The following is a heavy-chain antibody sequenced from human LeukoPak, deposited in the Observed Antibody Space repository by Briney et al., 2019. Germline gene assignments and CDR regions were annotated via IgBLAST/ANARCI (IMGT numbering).Heavy chain of an antibody. D-gene: IGHD3-3*01. CDR1: GGSVSSTRHY. J-gene: IGHJ4*02. CDR2: MYYSGST. V-gene: IGHV4-39*01. Sequence: KTSETLSLTCTVSGGSVSSTRHYWGWIRQPPGKGLEWIGNMYYSGSTYYNPSLKSRVTISVDTSKNQFSLKLSSVTAADTAVYYCARHQGRVTNFDYWGQGTLVSVSS. CDR3: ARHQGRVTNFDY.